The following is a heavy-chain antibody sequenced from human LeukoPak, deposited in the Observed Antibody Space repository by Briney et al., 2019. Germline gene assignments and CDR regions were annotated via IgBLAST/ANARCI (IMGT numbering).Heavy chain of an antibody. J-gene: IGHJ6*03. Sequence: SETLSLTCTVSGGSISSHYWSWIRQPPGKGLEWIGYIYYSGSTNYNPSLKSRVTISVDTSKDQFSLKLSSVTAADTAVYYCAGPAGFYEGYYMDVWGKGTTVTVSS. CDR3: AGPAGFYEGYYMDV. CDR2: IYYSGST. V-gene: IGHV4-59*08. D-gene: IGHD5/OR15-5a*01. CDR1: GGSISSHY.